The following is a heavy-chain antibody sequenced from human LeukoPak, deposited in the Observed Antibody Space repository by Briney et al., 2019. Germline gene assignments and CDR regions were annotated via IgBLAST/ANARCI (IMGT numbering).Heavy chain of an antibody. Sequence: GGSLRLSCEVSGFTLDDFGMNWVRQVPGRALEWVSGISWNSGNTAYGDSVKGRFTISRDNAKNFVSLQMNSLRAEDTAVYYCVRDRRPGGWAPDAFGLWGQGTLVTVSS. J-gene: IGHJ3*01. CDR1: GFTLDDFG. V-gene: IGHV3-9*01. CDR2: ISWNSGNT. CDR3: VRDRRPGGWAPDAFGL. D-gene: IGHD1-26*01.